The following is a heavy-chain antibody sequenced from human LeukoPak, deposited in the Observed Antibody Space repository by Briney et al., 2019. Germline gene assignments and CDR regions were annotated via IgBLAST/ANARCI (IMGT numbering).Heavy chain of an antibody. CDR1: GFTFSTYN. CDR2: ISSSSSYI. J-gene: IGHJ4*02. CDR3: ARRDYYDSSGHDY. Sequence: PGGSLRLSCAASGFTFSTYNMNWVRQAPGKGLEWVSSISSSSSYIYYADSVKGRFTISRDNAKNSLYLQMNSLRAEDTAVYYCARRDYYDSSGHDYWGQGTLVTVSS. D-gene: IGHD3-22*01. V-gene: IGHV3-21*01.